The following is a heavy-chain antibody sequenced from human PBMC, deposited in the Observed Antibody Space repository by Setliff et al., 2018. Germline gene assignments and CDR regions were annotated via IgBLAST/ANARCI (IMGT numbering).Heavy chain of an antibody. CDR2: IYHSGST. D-gene: IGHD3-22*01. Sequence: SETLSLTCAVSGGSISSSNWWSWVRQPPGKGLEWIGEIYHSGSTYYNPSLKSRVTISVDRSKNQFSLKLSSVTAADTAVYYCARGHYYDSSGYYFSRPDDYWGQGTLVTVSS. CDR1: GGSISSSNW. J-gene: IGHJ4*02. CDR3: ARGHYYDSSGYYFSRPDDY. V-gene: IGHV4-4*02.